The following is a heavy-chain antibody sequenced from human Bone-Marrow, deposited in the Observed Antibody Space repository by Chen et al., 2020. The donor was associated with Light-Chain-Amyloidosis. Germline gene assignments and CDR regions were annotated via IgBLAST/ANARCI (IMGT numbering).Heavy chain of an antibody. V-gene: IGHV3-30*02. D-gene: IGHD5-18*01. J-gene: IGHJ4*02. Sequence: VRLVESGGGVVRPGGSLRLSCTVSGFVFTTYGFQWVRQAPGKGLEWVSFVRFDGSDKYYADSVKGRFTISRDDSKNTLYLQMNSLRPEDTAVCYCAQLYSYGRPFKHWGQGTLVSVSS. CDR2: VRFDGSDK. CDR3: AQLYSYGRPFKH. CDR1: GFVFTTYG.